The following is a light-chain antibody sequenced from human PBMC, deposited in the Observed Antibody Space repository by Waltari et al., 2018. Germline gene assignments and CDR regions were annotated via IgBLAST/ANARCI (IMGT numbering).Light chain of an antibody. CDR1: QNIDNF. J-gene: IGKJ2*01. CDR2: AAS. CDR3: QQSHSPPFT. Sequence: DIQMTPSPSSVSASFGDRVAIACRASQNIDNFLNWYQHKPGEAPQVLVFAASTLQDGVPSRFSASASGTHFTLTIGSLQPEDFATYYFQQSHSPPFTFGQGT. V-gene: IGKV1-39*01.